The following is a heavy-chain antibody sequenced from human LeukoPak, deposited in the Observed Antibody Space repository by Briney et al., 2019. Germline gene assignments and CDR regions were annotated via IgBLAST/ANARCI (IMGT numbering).Heavy chain of an antibody. J-gene: IGHJ6*03. V-gene: IGHV4-59*01. D-gene: IGHD3-22*01. CDR2: IYSGTT. Sequence: SETLSLTCAVSGGSISGYYWSWIRQSPDKGLEWIGYIYSGTTNYNPSLQSRVTISVDTSKNQFSLKLSSVTAADTAVYYCARVAIPYDISPYYDGYMDVWGKGTTVTVSS. CDR1: GGSISGYY. CDR3: ARVAIPYDISPYYDGYMDV.